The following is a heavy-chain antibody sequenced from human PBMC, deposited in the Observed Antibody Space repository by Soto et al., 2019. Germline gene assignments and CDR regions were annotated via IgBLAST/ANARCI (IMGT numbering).Heavy chain of an antibody. CDR1: GFTFSSYG. V-gene: IGHV3-33*01. CDR3: ARSDDYFDY. CDR2: IWYDGSNK. J-gene: IGHJ4*02. Sequence: QVQLVESGGGVVQPGRSLRLSCAASGFTFSSYGMHWVRQAPGKGLEWVAVIWYDGSNKYYADSVKGRFTISRDNSKNTLYLQMNSLRAEDTAVYYCARSDDYFDYWGQGTLVTVSS.